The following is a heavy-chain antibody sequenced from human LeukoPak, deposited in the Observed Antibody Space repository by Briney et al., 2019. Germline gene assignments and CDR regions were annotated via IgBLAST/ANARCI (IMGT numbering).Heavy chain of an antibody. V-gene: IGHV3-23*01. CDR3: PAYGYSGYEDD. Sequence: GGSLRLSCAASGFTFSSYAVSWARRAPGKGLEWVSTISGGDGRTYYADSVKGRFTISRDNSKNTLYLQMNSLRAEDTAVYYCPAYGYSGYEDDWGQGTLVTVSS. CDR1: GFTFSSYA. D-gene: IGHD5-12*01. CDR2: ISGGDGRT. J-gene: IGHJ4*02.